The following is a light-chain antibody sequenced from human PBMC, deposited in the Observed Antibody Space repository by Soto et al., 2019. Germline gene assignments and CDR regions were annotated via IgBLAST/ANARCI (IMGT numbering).Light chain of an antibody. CDR3: AAWDDSLSGSDV. J-gene: IGLJ1*01. CDR1: SSNIGFNY. Sequence: QSVLTQPPSASGTPGQRVTISCSGSSSNIGFNYVYWYQQLPGTAPKLLIYSNNQRPSGVPDRFSGSKSGTSASLAISGLRSEDEADYYCAAWDDSLSGSDVFGTGTKLTVL. V-gene: IGLV1-47*02. CDR2: SNN.